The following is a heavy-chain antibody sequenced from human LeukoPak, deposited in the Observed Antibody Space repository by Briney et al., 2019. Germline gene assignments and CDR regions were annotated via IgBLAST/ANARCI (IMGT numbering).Heavy chain of an antibody. D-gene: IGHD6-19*01. CDR3: AKDHQWRIRRNYFDY. CDR2: ISGSGGNT. Sequence: PGGSLRLSCAASGFTFSSYAMSWVRQAPGKGLEWVATISGSGGNTYYADSVKGRFTIPRDNSKNTLYLQMNSLRAEDTAVYYCAKDHQWRIRRNYFDYWGQRTLVTVSS. V-gene: IGHV3-23*01. J-gene: IGHJ4*02. CDR1: GFTFSSYA.